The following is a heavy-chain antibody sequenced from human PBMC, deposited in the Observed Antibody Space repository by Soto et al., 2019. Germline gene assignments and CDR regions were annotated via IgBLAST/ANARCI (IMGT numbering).Heavy chain of an antibody. CDR2: TYYRSKWYN. CDR1: GDSVSSNSAA. CDR3: ARDNRITFGGVIVDWYFDY. Sequence: PSQTLSLTCAISGDSVSSNSAAWNWIRQSPSRGLEWLGRTYYRSKWYNDYAVSVKSRITINPDTSKNQFSLQLNSVTPEDTAVYYCARDNRITFGGVIVDWYFDYWGQGTLVTVSS. J-gene: IGHJ4*02. V-gene: IGHV6-1*01. D-gene: IGHD3-16*02.